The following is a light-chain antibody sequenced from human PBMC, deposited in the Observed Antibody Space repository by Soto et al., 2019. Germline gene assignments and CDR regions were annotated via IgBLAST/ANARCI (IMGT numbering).Light chain of an antibody. J-gene: IGKJ4*01. V-gene: IGKV1-5*01. Sequence: DIQLTQSPTTLSASVGDRVTITCRASQSISSYLAWYQQKPGKAPKLLIYDASSLESGVPSRFSGSGSGTEFTLTISSLQPDDLATYYCQQYTSYFGGGTKVDIK. CDR1: QSISSY. CDR2: DAS. CDR3: QQYTSY.